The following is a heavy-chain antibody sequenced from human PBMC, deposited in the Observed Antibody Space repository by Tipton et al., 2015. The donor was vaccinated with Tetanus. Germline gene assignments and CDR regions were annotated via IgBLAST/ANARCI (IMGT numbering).Heavy chain of an antibody. CDR2: ISWNSGSI. Sequence: CAASGFTFDDYAMHWVRQAPGKGLEWVSGISWNSGSIGYADSVKGRFTISRDNAKNSLYLQMNSLRAEDTALYYCAKDSAGLEGFDYWGQGTLVTVSS. J-gene: IGHJ4*02. CDR3: AKDSAGLEGFDY. CDR1: GFTFDDYA. V-gene: IGHV3-9*01. D-gene: IGHD3/OR15-3a*01.